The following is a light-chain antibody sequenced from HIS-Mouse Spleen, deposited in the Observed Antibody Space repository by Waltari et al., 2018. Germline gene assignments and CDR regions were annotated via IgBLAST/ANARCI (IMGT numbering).Light chain of an antibody. CDR3: SSYTSSSTLRYV. V-gene: IGLV2-14*03. Sequence: QSALTQPASVSGSPGQSITLSCTGTSSDVGGYNHVSWYQQHPGKAPNPIIYDCSNRPSGVSNRCSGSKSGNTASLTISGLQAEDEADYYCSSYTSSSTLRYVFGTGTKVTVL. CDR1: SSDVGGYNH. J-gene: IGLJ1*01. CDR2: DCS.